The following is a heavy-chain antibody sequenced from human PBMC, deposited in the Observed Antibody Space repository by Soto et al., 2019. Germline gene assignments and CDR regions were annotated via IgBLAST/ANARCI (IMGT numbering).Heavy chain of an antibody. CDR2: INPSGGRT. CDR3: ARVAHPLLWFGDKTYYHGMDV. V-gene: IGHV1-46*01. D-gene: IGHD3-10*01. J-gene: IGHJ6*02. Sequence: ASVKVSCKASGYTFTSYYMHWVRQAPGQGLEWMGIINPSGGRTSYAQKFQGRVTMTRDTSTSTVYMELSSLRSEDTAVYYCARVAHPLLWFGDKTYYHGMDVWGQGTTVTVSS. CDR1: GYTFTSYY.